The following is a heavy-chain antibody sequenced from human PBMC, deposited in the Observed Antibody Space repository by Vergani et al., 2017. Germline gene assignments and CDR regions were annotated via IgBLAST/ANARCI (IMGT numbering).Heavy chain of an antibody. D-gene: IGHD3-3*01. V-gene: IGHV1-69*01. J-gene: IGHJ3*02. CDR2: IIPIFGTA. CDR3: ARVGDGFLEWSLAFDI. CDR1: GGTFSSYA. Sequence: QVQLVQSGAEVRKPGSSVKVSCKASGGTFSSYAISWVRQAPGQGLEWMGGIIPIFGTANYAQKFQGRVTITADESTSTAYMELSSLRSEDTAVYYCARVGDGFLEWSLAFDIWGQGTMVTVSS.